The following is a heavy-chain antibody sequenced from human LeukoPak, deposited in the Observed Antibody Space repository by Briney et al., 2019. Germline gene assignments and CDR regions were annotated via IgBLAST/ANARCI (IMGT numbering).Heavy chain of an antibody. CDR3: AREMAIQLWFPHY. Sequence: GGSLRLSCAASGFTFSSYSMNWVRQAPGKGLEWVSPISSSSSYIYYADSVKGRFTISRDNAKNSLYLQMNSLRAEDTAVYYCAREMAIQLWFPHYWGQGTLVTVSS. J-gene: IGHJ4*02. V-gene: IGHV3-21*01. D-gene: IGHD5-18*01. CDR2: ISSSSSYI. CDR1: GFTFSSYS.